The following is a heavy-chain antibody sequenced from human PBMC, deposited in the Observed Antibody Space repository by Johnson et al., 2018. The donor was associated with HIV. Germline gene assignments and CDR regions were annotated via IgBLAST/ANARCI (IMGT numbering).Heavy chain of an antibody. CDR1: GFTFRSYW. Sequence: VQLVESGGGLVQPGGSLRLSCAASGFTFRSYWMSWVRQAPGKGLEWVSYISSSDSAIWYADSVKGRFTVSRDNAKNSLYLQMNSLRAEDTAVYYCARSVNAGRPFDIWGQGTLVTVSS. CDR2: ISSSDSAI. V-gene: IGHV3-48*04. J-gene: IGHJ3*02. CDR3: ARSVNAGRPFDI. D-gene: IGHD2-8*01.